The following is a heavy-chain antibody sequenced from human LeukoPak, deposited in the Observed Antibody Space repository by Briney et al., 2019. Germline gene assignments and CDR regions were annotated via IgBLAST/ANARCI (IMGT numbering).Heavy chain of an antibody. CDR1: GYTFTNYG. D-gene: IGHD3-22*01. CDR2: ISPYNGNT. CDR3: ARSPRSDTSGYHYNY. V-gene: IGHV1-18*01. Sequence: ASVKVSCKASGYTFTNYGISWVRQAPGQGLEWVGWISPYNGNTNYAQKFQGRVTMTTDTSTSTAYMALRSLRSDDAAVYYCARSPRSDTSGYHYNYWGQGTLVTVSS. J-gene: IGHJ4*02.